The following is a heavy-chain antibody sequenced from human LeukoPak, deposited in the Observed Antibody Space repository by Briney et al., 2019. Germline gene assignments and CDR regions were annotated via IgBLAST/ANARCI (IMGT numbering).Heavy chain of an antibody. CDR1: GGSISSYY. CDR2: IYYSGST. D-gene: IGHD3-9*01. Sequence: PSETLSLTCTVSGGSISSYYWSWIRQPPGKGLEWIGYIYYSGSTNYNPSLKSRVTISVDTSKNQFSLKLSSVTAADTAVYYCARVEAYDILTGYLTPYFDYWGQGTLVTVSS. J-gene: IGHJ4*02. V-gene: IGHV4-59*01. CDR3: ARVEAYDILTGYLTPYFDY.